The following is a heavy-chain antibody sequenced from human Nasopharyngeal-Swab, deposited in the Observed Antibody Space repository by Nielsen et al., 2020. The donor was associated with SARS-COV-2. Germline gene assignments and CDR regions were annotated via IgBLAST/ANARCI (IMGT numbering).Heavy chain of an antibody. J-gene: IGHJ3*02. CDR2: IYYSGST. V-gene: IGHV4-31*02. D-gene: IGHD1-7*01. CDR1: GGSIGSGGYY. CDR3: ARDGTQMGRAFDI. Sequence: SCSVSGGSIGSGGYYWNWIRHHPGKGLEWIGYIYYSGSTYYNPSLKSRVTISVDTSKNQFSLKLSSVTAADTAVYYCARDGTQMGRAFDIWGQGTMVTVSS.